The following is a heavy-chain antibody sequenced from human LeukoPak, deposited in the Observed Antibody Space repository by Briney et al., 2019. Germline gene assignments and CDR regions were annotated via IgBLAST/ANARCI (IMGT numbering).Heavy chain of an antibody. CDR1: GASISSYY. CDR2: INHSGST. V-gene: IGHV4-34*01. D-gene: IGHD2-2*01. Sequence: SETLSLTCTVSGASISSYYWSWIRQPPGKGLEWIGEINHSGSTNYNPSLKSRVTISVDTSKNQFSLKLSSVTAADTAVYYCARREYQLLSVYYYYYMDVWGKGTTVTVSS. J-gene: IGHJ6*03. CDR3: ARREYQLLSVYYYYYMDV.